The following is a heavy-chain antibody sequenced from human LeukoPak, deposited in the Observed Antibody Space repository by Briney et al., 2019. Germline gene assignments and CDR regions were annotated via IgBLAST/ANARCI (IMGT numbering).Heavy chain of an antibody. D-gene: IGHD3-9*01. CDR2: INPNSGGT. J-gene: IGHJ3*02. V-gene: IGHV1-2*02. CDR3: ASRYDILTGYAFDI. Sequence: GASVKVSCKASGYRFTGHYMHWVRQAPGQGLEWMGWINPNSGGTNYAQKFQGRVTMTRDTSISTAYMELSGLTSDDTAVYYCASRYDILTGYAFDIWGQGTMVTVSS. CDR1: GYRFTGHY.